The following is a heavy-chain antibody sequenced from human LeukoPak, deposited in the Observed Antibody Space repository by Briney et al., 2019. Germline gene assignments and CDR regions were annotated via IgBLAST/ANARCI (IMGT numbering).Heavy chain of an antibody. Sequence: PGGSLRLSCAASGITLSNYAMNWVRQAPGKGLQWVSVISASGGSTYYADSVKGRFTISRDNFKNTLYLQMNSLRAEDTAVYYCAKKGRDSSGWYYFDYWGQGTLVTVSA. D-gene: IGHD6-13*01. J-gene: IGHJ4*02. CDR2: ISASGGST. CDR3: AKKGRDSSGWYYFDY. CDR1: GITLSNYA. V-gene: IGHV3-23*01.